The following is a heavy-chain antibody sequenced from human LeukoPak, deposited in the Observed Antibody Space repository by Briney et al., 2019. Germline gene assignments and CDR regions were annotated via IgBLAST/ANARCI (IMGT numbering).Heavy chain of an antibody. CDR2: ISSSGSTI. J-gene: IGHJ4*02. Sequence: GGSLRLSCTASGFNFGDYAMNWVRQAPGKGLEWVSYISSSGSTIYYADSVKGRFTISRDNAKNSPYLQMNSLRAEDTAVYYCARGGGSYHDYWGQGTLVTVSS. CDR1: GFNFGDYA. D-gene: IGHD1-26*01. CDR3: ARGGGSYHDY. V-gene: IGHV3-48*03.